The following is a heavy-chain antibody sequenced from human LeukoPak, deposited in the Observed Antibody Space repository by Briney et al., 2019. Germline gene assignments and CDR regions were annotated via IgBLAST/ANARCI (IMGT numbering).Heavy chain of an antibody. D-gene: IGHD2-15*01. V-gene: IGHV3-30*02. J-gene: IGHJ3*02. CDR2: IRYDGSNK. CDR1: GFTFSSYG. CDR3: AKDLGSGGSWDAFDI. Sequence: GGSLRLSCAASGFTFSSYGMHWVRQAPGKGLEWVAFIRYDGSNKYYADSVKGRFTISRDNSKNTLYLQMNSLRAEDTAVYYCAKDLGSGGSWDAFDIWGQGTMVTVSS.